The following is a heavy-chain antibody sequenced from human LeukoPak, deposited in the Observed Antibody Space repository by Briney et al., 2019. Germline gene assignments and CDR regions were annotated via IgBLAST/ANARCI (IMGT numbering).Heavy chain of an antibody. D-gene: IGHD3-9*01. V-gene: IGHV3-23*01. J-gene: IGHJ6*03. Sequence: PGGSLTLSCAVSGFTFSSYAMSGVRQAPGKGREYVSDIRGCGVTTYYADSVKGRFTVSRDNSKNTLYLQMDRLRAEDTAVYYCARHPYDILTGYGYYYYYMDVWGKGTPVIVSS. CDR1: GFTFSSYA. CDR2: IRGCGVTT. CDR3: ARHPYDILTGYGYYYYYMDV.